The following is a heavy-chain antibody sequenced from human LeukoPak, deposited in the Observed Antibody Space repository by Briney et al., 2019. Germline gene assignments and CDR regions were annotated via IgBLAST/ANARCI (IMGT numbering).Heavy chain of an antibody. D-gene: IGHD3-22*01. CDR1: GFTFSSYA. J-gene: IGHJ4*02. Sequence: GGSLRLSCAASGFTFSSYAMNWVRQVPGKGLEWVSVITGSGSSTHYSDSVKGRFTISRDNPKNTLYLQMDSLRAEDTAVYYCAKIAGYYTLGYFDYWGQGTLVTVSS. CDR3: AKIAGYYTLGYFDY. CDR2: ITGSGSST. V-gene: IGHV3-23*01.